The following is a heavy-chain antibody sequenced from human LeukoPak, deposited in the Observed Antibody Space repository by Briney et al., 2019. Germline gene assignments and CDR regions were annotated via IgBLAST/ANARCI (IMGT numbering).Heavy chain of an antibody. V-gene: IGHV1-24*01. J-gene: IGHJ6*02. CDR2: FDPEDGET. Sequence: ASVKVSCKVSGYTLTELSMHWVRQAPGKGLEWMGGFDPEDGETIYAQKFQGRVTMTEDTSTDTAYMELSSLRSEDTAVYYCATGQYQLLYGGYYYGMDVWGLGTTVTVSS. D-gene: IGHD2-2*02. CDR1: GYTLTELS. CDR3: ATGQYQLLYGGYYYGMDV.